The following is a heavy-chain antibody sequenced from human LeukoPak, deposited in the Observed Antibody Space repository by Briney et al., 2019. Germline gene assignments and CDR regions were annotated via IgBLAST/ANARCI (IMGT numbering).Heavy chain of an antibody. V-gene: IGHV3-48*01. CDR1: GFNVDDYG. CDR2: ISSSSSIR. Sequence: GGSLRLSCAASGFNVDDYGMGWVRQAPGKGLEWVSYISSSSSIRYYADSVKGRFTISRDNAKNSLYLQMNSLRAEDTAVYYCRGVRGGTEADYWGQGTLVTVSS. CDR3: RGVRGGTEADY. D-gene: IGHD3-10*01. J-gene: IGHJ4*02.